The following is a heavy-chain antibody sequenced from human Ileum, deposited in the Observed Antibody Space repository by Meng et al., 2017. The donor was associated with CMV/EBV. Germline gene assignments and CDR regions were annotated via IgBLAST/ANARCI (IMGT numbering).Heavy chain of an antibody. CDR2: ISDRGDYTAGNA. Sequence: GASLKISCAASGFTFSSYAMSWVRPAPGKGLEWVATISDRGDYTAGNAYYAASVKDRFTISRDNTKNTLFLRLSSMRAEDTAVYYFAKGNERYPYGRGNFDQWGQGTLVTVSS. CDR3: AKGNERYPYGRGNFDQ. D-gene: IGHD1-1*01. CDR1: GFTFSSYA. V-gene: IGHV3-23*01. J-gene: IGHJ4*02.